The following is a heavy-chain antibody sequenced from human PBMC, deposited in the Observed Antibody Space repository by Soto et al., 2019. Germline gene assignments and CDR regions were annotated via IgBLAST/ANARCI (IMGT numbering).Heavy chain of an antibody. CDR2: ISGSGGST. J-gene: IGHJ6*03. Sequence: EVQLLESGGGLVQPGGSLRLSCAASGFTFSSYAMSWVRQAPGKGLEWVSAISGSGGSTYYADSVKGRFTISRDNSKNTLYLQMNSLRAEDTAVYYFAKGHYDFWSGYYPGDYYYYYMDVWGKGTTVTVSS. D-gene: IGHD3-3*01. V-gene: IGHV3-23*01. CDR1: GFTFSSYA. CDR3: AKGHYDFWSGYYPGDYYYYYMDV.